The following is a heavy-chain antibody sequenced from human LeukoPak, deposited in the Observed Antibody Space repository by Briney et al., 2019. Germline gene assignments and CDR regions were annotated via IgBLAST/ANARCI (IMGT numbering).Heavy chain of an antibody. CDR1: GGSISSYY. V-gene: IGHV4-4*07. D-gene: IGHD3-22*01. Sequence: SETLSLTCTVSGGSISSYYWSWIRQPAGKGLEWIGRIYTSGSTNYNPSLKSRVTMSVDTSKNQFSLKLSSVTAADTAVYYCARGGYYYDSSGYYGFDYWGQGTLVTVSS. J-gene: IGHJ4*02. CDR2: IYTSGST. CDR3: ARGGYYYDSSGYYGFDY.